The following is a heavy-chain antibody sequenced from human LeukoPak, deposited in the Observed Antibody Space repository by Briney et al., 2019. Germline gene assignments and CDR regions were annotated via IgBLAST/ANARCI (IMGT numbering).Heavy chain of an antibody. J-gene: IGHJ4*02. D-gene: IGHD6-19*01. CDR2: INSDGSST. CDR3: AGSSGWPDY. CDR1: GFTFSSYW. Sequence: GGSLRLSCVASGFTFSSYWMHWVRQAPGKGLVWVSRINSDGSSTTYADSVKGRFTISRDNAKNTLFLQMNSLRVEDTAVYYCAGSSGWPDYWGQGTLVTVSS. V-gene: IGHV3-74*01.